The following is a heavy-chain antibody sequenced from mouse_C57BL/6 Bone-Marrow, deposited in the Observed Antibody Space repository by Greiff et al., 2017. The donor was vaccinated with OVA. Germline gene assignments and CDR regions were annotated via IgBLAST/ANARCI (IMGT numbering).Heavy chain of an antibody. CDR1: GYTFTSYW. J-gene: IGHJ1*03. CDR3: ARWALYGSSPYWYFDV. V-gene: IGHV1-59*01. Sequence: QVQLKQPGAELVRPGTSVKLSCKASGYTFTSYWMHWVKQRPGQGLEWIGVIDPSDSYTNYNQKFKGKATLTVDTSSSTAYMQLSSLTSEDSAVYYCARWALYGSSPYWYFDVWGTGTTVTVSS. D-gene: IGHD1-1*01. CDR2: IDPSDSYT.